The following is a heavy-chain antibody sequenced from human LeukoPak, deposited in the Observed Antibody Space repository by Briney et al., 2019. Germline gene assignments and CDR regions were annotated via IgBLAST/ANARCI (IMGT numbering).Heavy chain of an antibody. CDR3: ASEGNYDSSGYSRYNYYYMDV. D-gene: IGHD3-22*01. Sequence: SVKVSCKGSGGTFSSYSISWVRQAPGQGLEWMGGIIPAFGTAHYAQKFRGRVTFTTDESTTTAYMELRSLRSEDTAVYYCASEGNYDSSGYSRYNYYYMDVWGKGTAVTVSS. J-gene: IGHJ6*03. V-gene: IGHV1-69*05. CDR1: GGTFSSYS. CDR2: IIPAFGTA.